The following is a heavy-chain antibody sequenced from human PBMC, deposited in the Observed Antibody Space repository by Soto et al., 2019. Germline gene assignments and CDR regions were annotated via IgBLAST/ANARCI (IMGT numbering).Heavy chain of an antibody. D-gene: IGHD6-13*01. V-gene: IGHV1-69*13. CDR2: IIPIFGTA. CDR1: GGTFSSYA. J-gene: IGHJ4*02. CDR3: EVASSSWYYFDY. Sequence: SVKVSCKASGGTFSSYAISWVRQAPGQGLEWMGGIIPIFGTANYAQKFQGRVTITADESTSTAYMELSSLRSEDTAVYYCEVASSSWYYFDYWGQGTLVTVSS.